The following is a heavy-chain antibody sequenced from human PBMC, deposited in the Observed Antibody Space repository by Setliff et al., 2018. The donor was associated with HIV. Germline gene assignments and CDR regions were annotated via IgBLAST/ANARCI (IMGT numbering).Heavy chain of an antibody. J-gene: IGHJ4*02. CDR3: ARLPQDVRSSIDF. V-gene: IGHV3-43*01. Sequence: GGSLRLSCAASGFTFDDYTMHWVRQAPGKGLEWVSLISWDGDMTYYADSVKGRFTISRDNSKNSLYLQMNSLTTEDTGLYYCARLPQDVRSSIDFWGQGTLVTVSS. D-gene: IGHD6-6*01. CDR2: ISWDGDMT. CDR1: GFTFDDYT.